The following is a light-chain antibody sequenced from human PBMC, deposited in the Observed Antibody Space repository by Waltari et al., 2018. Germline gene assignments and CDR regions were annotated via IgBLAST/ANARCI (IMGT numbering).Light chain of an antibody. CDR2: SNN. V-gene: IGLV1-47*02. CDR3: AAWDDRVRGRV. CDR1: TSNIGANL. J-gene: IGLJ3*02. Sequence: QSVLTQPPSASGTPGQRVTISCSGSTSNIGANLVYWYQQLPGMAPNLLIYSNNQRPSRVPDRFSDSKSGTSASLAISGLRSEDEADYYCAAWDDRVRGRVFGGGTKLTVL.